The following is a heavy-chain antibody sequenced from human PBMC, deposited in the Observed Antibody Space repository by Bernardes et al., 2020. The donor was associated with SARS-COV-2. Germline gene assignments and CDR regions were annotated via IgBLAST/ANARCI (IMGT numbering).Heavy chain of an antibody. D-gene: IGHD3-3*01. V-gene: IGHV4-31*11. J-gene: IGHJ5*02. CDR2: IYYSGST. Sequence: SETLSLTCAVYGGSFSGYYWSWIRQHPGKGLEWIGYIYYSGSTYYNPSLKSRITMSVDTSKNQFSLKLSSVTAADTAVYYCARGIPQSITIFGVVIPGNWFDPWGQGTLVTVSS. CDR3: ARGIPQSITIFGVVIPGNWFDP. CDR1: GGSFSGYY.